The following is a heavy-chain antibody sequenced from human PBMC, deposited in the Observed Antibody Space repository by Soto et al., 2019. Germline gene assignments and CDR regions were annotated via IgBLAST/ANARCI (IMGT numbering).Heavy chain of an antibody. CDR1: GGSISSSNW. D-gene: IGHD2-21*02. J-gene: IGHJ4*02. Sequence: QVQLQESGPGLVKPSGTLSLTCAVSGGSISSSNWWSWVRQPPGKGLEWIGEIYHSGSTNYNPSLQRRVTISVDKSENQFSLKLRSVPAADTAVYYCARGSGVTGLFAYWGQGTLVTVSS. CDR2: IYHSGST. CDR3: ARGSGVTGLFAY. V-gene: IGHV4-4*02.